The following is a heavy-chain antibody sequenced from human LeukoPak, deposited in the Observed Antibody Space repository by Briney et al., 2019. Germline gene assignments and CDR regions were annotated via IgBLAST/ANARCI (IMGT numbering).Heavy chain of an antibody. CDR3: AKGPSNEYSSSWYPQPEYFQH. V-gene: IGHV3-23*01. CDR1: GFTFSSYA. Sequence: GGSLRLSCAASGFTFSSYAMSWVRQAPGKGLEWVSAISGSGGSTYYADSVKGRFTISRDNSKNTLYLQMNSLRAEDTAVYYCAKGPSNEYSSSWYPQPEYFQHWGQGTLVTVSS. CDR2: ISGSGGST. J-gene: IGHJ1*01. D-gene: IGHD6-13*01.